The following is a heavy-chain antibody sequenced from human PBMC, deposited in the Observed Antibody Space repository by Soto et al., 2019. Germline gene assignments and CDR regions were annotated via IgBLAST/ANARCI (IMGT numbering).Heavy chain of an antibody. CDR3: AREAVAGATAGYFDL. J-gene: IGHJ2*01. CDR1: GGSISSYY. CDR2: IYYSGST. D-gene: IGHD6-19*01. Sequence: QVQLQESGPGLVEPSETLSLTCTVSGGSISSYYWSWMRQPPGKGLEWIGYIYYSGSTNYNPSLKSRVTISVDTSKNLFSLKLSSVTAADTAVYYCAREAVAGATAGYFDLWGRGTLVTVSS. V-gene: IGHV4-59*01.